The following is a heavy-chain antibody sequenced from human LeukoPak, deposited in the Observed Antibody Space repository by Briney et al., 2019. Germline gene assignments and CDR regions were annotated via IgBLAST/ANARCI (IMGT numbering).Heavy chain of an antibody. CDR1: GFTLSSHE. D-gene: IGHD3-16*02. CDR3: ARVPYDYVPGNYRSDYYNMDV. J-gene: IGHJ6*02. V-gene: IGHV3-48*03. CDR2: ISSKGGTK. Sequence: GGSLRLSCAASGFTLSSHEVNWVRQAPGKGLGWVSYISSKGGTKYYEDYVKGRFTISRDNAKKSLYLQMNSLRAEDTAVYYCARVPYDYVPGNYRSDYYNMDVWGQGTTVTVSS.